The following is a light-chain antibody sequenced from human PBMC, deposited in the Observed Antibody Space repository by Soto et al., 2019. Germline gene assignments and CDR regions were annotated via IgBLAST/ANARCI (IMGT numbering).Light chain of an antibody. J-gene: IGKJ1*01. CDR3: QHWNNYLWT. CDR2: KTS. Sequence: DIQMNQSPSTLSASVGDRVTITCRASQTINDWLAWYQQKPGKAPKLLIYKTSSLESGVPSRFSGSGSGTEFTLTISGLQPEDFATYHCQHWNNYLWTFGQGTKVEIK. V-gene: IGKV1-5*03. CDR1: QTINDW.